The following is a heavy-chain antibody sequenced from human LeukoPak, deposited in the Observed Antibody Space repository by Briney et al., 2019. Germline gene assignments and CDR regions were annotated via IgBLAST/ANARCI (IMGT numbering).Heavy chain of an antibody. V-gene: IGHV4-39*07. CDR3: ARSWAIVVVPAAMGYNWFDP. CDR2: IYYSGST. CDR1: GGSISSSSYY. J-gene: IGHJ5*02. Sequence: SETLSLTCTVSGGSISSSSYYWGWIRQPPGKGLEWIGSIYYSGSTYYNPSLKSRVTISVDTSKNQFSLKLSSVTAADTAVYYCARSWAIVVVPAAMGYNWFDPWGQGTLVTVSS. D-gene: IGHD2-2*01.